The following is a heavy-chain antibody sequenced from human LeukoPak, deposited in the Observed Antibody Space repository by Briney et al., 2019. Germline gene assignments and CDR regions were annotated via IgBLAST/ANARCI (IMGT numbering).Heavy chain of an antibody. CDR1: GGSISSGTYY. V-gene: IGHV4-61*02. Sequence: PSETLSLTCTVSGGSISSGTYYWNWLRQPAGKGLEWIGRIYTSGSTKYNPSLKSRVTISVDTSKNQFSLKLSSVTAADTAVYYCARVAATVTTQGYYYYYYMDVWGKGTTVTVSS. J-gene: IGHJ6*03. CDR2: IYTSGST. D-gene: IGHD4-11*01. CDR3: ARVAATVTTQGYYYYYYMDV.